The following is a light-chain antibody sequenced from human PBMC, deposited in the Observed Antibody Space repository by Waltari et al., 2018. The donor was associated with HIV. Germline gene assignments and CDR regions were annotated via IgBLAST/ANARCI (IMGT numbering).Light chain of an antibody. CDR1: QSVSSN. J-gene: IGKJ1*01. CDR2: GAS. Sequence: EIVMTQSPATLSVSPGERATLSCRASQSVSSNLAWYQQKPGQAPRLLIYGASTRATGIPARFSGSGSGTYFTLTISSLQSEDFAVYYYQQYNNWPPWTFGQGTKVEIK. V-gene: IGKV3-15*01. CDR3: QQYNNWPPWT.